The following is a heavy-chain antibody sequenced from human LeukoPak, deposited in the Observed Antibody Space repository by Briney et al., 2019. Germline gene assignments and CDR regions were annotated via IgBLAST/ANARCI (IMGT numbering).Heavy chain of an antibody. V-gene: IGHV4-30-2*01. CDR3: AREYYENAFDI. CDR2: IYHSGST. CDR1: GGSISSGGYS. Sequence: SETLSLTCAVSGGSISSGGYSWSWIRQPPGKGLEWIGYIYHSGSTYYNPSLKSRVTISVDRSKNQFSLKLSSVTAADTAVYYCAREYYENAFDIWGQGTMVTVSS. J-gene: IGHJ3*02. D-gene: IGHD3-22*01.